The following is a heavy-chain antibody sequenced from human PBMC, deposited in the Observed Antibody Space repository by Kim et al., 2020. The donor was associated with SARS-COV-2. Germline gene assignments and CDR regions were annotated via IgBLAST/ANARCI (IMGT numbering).Heavy chain of an antibody. J-gene: IGHJ2*01. CDR3: AREKGYDILTGYSDYWYFDL. D-gene: IGHD3-9*01. CDR1: GGSISSYY. V-gene: IGHV4-59*01. CDR2: IYYSGST. Sequence: SETLSLTCTVSGGSISSYYWSWIRQPPGKGLEWIGYIYYSGSTNYNASLKSRVTISVDTSKNQFSLKLSSVTAADTAVYYCAREKGYDILTGYSDYWYFDLWGRGTLVTVSS.